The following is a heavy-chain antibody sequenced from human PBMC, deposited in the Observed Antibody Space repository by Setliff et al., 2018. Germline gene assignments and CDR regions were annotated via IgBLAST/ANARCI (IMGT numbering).Heavy chain of an antibody. V-gene: IGHV3-15*01. CDR1: GFTFRDYS. J-gene: IGHJ3*02. CDR3: TTDPSPTFGGVIGAAFDI. Sequence: GGSLRLSCATSGFTFRDYSLTWVRQAPGKGLEWVGRIKGKTDGLTTDYAAPVKGSFTISRDDSKNTLYLKMNSLKTEDTAVYYCTTDPSPTFGGVIGAAFDIWGQGTMVTVSS. D-gene: IGHD3-16*01. CDR2: IKGKTDGLTT.